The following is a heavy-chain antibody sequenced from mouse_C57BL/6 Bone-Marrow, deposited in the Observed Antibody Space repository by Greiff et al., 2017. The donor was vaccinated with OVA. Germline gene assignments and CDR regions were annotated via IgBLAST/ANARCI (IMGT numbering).Heavy chain of an antibody. CDR3: TRPYYYGSSYFDY. Sequence: QVQLQQSGAELVRPGASVTLSCKASGYTFTDYEMHWVKQTPVHGLEWIGAIDPETGGTAYNQKFKGKAILTADKSSSTAYMELHSLTSEDSAIYYCTRPYYYGSSYFDYWGQGTTLTVSS. V-gene: IGHV1-15*01. CDR1: GYTFTDYE. CDR2: IDPETGGT. D-gene: IGHD1-1*01. J-gene: IGHJ2*01.